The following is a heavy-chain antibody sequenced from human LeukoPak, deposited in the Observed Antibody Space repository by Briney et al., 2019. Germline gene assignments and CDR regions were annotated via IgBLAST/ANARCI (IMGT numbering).Heavy chain of an antibody. D-gene: IGHD1-14*01. CDR2: IYHSGST. CDR3: AREIGETTITSSGEH. J-gene: IGHJ4*02. Sequence: SGTLSLTCAVSGGSISSSNWWSWVRQPPGKGLEWIGEIYHSGSTNYNPSLKSRLTISVDTFNNQFSLRLTSVTAADTAVYYCAREIGETTITSSGEHWGQGSLVTVSS. V-gene: IGHV4-4*02. CDR1: GGSISSSNW.